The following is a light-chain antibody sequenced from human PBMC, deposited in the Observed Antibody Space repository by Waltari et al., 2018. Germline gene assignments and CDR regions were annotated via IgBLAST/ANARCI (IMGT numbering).Light chain of an antibody. V-gene: IGLV1-40*01. J-gene: IGLJ2*01. CDR3: QSYDRSLSGSV. Sequence: QSVLTQPPSVSGAPGQRVTISCNGSSSNIGAGYDVQWYQQLPGTAPKLLIYDNNNRPSGVPDRFSGSKSGTSASLAITGLQAEDEADYYCQSYDRSLSGSVFGGGTKLTVL. CDR1: SSNIGAGYD. CDR2: DNN.